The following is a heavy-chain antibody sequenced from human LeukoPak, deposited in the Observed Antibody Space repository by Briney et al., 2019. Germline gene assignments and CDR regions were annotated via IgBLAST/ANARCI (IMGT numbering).Heavy chain of an antibody. J-gene: IGHJ5*02. CDR3: ARDREIWLPHNWFDP. CDR1: GFTFSSYA. D-gene: IGHD5-24*01. CDR2: IKQDGSEE. V-gene: IGHV3-7*01. Sequence: GGSLRLSCAASGFTFSSYAMSWVRQAPGKGLEWVANIKQDGSEEYYVDSVKGRFTISRDNAKNSLFLQMNSLRAEDTAVYYCARDREIWLPHNWFDPWGQGTLVTVSS.